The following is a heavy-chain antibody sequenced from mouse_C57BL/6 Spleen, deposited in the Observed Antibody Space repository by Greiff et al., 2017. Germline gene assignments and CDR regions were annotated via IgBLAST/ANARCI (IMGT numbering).Heavy chain of an antibody. V-gene: IGHV1-69*01. Sequence: QVQLQQPGAELVMPGASVKLSCKASGYTFTSYWMHWVKQRPGQGLEWIGEIDPSDSDTNYNQKFKGKSTLTGDKSSSTAYMQLSSLTSEDSAVYYCASCGFTTVVATDYWGQGTTLTVSA. CDR3: ASCGFTTVVATDY. CDR1: GYTFTSYW. CDR2: IDPSDSDT. J-gene: IGHJ2*01. D-gene: IGHD1-1*01.